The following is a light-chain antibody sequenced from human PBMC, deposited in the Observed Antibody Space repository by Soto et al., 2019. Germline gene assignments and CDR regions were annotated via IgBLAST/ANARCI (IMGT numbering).Light chain of an antibody. Sequence: DIQMTQSPSSLSASVGDRVTITCRASQSISSYLNWYQQKPGKAPKLLIYAASSLQSGVPSRFSGSGSGTDFPLTISSLQPEDFATYYCQQSYSTPWTCGQATKVDIK. CDR1: QSISSY. CDR2: AAS. V-gene: IGKV1-39*01. J-gene: IGKJ1*01. CDR3: QQSYSTPWT.